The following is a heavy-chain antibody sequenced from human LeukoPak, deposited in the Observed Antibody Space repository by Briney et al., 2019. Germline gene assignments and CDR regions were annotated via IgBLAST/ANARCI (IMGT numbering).Heavy chain of an antibody. J-gene: IGHJ4*02. D-gene: IGHD3-10*01. CDR3: ARARGFDY. Sequence: SGGSLRLSCTASGFTFDTFWMSWVRQAPGKGLEWVANIKEDGSEKHYVDSVKGRFTISRDNAKNSLFLQMNSLRAEDTAVYYCARARGFDYWGQGTLVTVSS. V-gene: IGHV3-7*01. CDR2: IKEDGSEK. CDR1: GFTFDTFW.